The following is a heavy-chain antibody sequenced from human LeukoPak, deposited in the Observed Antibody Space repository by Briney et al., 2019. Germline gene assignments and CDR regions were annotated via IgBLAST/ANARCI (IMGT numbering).Heavy chain of an antibody. CDR2: IYPGDSDT. Sequence: GESLKISCKGSGYSFTSCWIGWVRQMPGKGLEWMGIIYPGDSDTRYSPSFQGQVTISADKSISTAYLQWSSLKASDTAMYYCARHVSSGSVYYYYYGMDVWGQGTTVTVSS. D-gene: IGHD6-19*01. CDR1: GYSFTSCW. J-gene: IGHJ6*02. CDR3: ARHVSSGSVYYYYYGMDV. V-gene: IGHV5-51*01.